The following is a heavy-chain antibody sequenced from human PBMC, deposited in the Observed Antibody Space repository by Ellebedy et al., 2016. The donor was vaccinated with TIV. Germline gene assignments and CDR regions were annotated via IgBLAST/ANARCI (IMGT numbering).Heavy chain of an antibody. D-gene: IGHD4-23*01. V-gene: IGHV1-69*04. CDR1: GGTFSSYA. CDR2: IIPILGIA. J-gene: IGHJ4*02. CDR3: ARGSGTVVTSVY. Sequence: ASVKVSCKASGGTFSSYAISWVRQAPGQGLEWMGRIIPILGIANYAQKLQGRVTMTTDTSTSTAYMELRSLRSDDTAVYYCARGSGTVVTSVYWGQGTLVTVSS.